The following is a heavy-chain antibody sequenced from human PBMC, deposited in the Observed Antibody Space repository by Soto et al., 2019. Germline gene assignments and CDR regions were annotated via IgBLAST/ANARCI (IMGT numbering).Heavy chain of an antibody. CDR3: AKDQDGQWLVPLDY. V-gene: IGHV3-23*01. CDR2: ISGSGGST. J-gene: IGHJ4*02. D-gene: IGHD6-19*01. Sequence: WGSLRLSCAASGFTFSSYAMSWVRQAPGKGLEWVSAISGSGGSTYYADSVKGRFTISRDNSKNTLYLQMNSLRAEDTAVYYCAKDQDGQWLVPLDYWGQGTLVTVSS. CDR1: GFTFSSYA.